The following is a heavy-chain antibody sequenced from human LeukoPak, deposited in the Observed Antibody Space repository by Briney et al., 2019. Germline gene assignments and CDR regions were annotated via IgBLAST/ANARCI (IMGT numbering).Heavy chain of an antibody. CDR3: AKRDAYSFAI. J-gene: IGHJ3*02. Sequence: PGGSLRLSCAASGFTFSSYAMSWVRQAPGKGLEWVSSITGNGGGTYYADSVKGRFTISRDNSKNTLYLQLHSLRAEDTAVYCCAKRDAYSFAIWGQGTMVSVSS. CDR1: GFTFSSYA. D-gene: IGHD2-21*01. V-gene: IGHV3-23*01. CDR2: ITGNGGGT.